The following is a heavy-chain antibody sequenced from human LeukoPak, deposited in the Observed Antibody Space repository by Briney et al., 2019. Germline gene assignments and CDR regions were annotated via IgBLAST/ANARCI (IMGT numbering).Heavy chain of an antibody. V-gene: IGHV3-30*04. D-gene: IGHD6-19*01. CDR2: ISYDGSNK. CDR3: AKDRWLAVAGTGYYYYYGMDV. J-gene: IGHJ6*02. Sequence: GRSLRLSCAASGFTFSSYAMHWVRQAPGKGLEWVAVISYDGSNKYYADSVKGRFTISRDNSKNTLYLQMNSLRAEGTAVYYCAKDRWLAVAGTGYYYYYGMDVWGQGTTVTVSS. CDR1: GFTFSSYA.